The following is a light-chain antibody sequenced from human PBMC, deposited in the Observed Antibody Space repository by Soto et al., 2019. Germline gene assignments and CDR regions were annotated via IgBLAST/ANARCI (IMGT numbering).Light chain of an antibody. V-gene: IGKV1-27*01. CDR1: QDINNF. Sequence: DIPMTQSPSSLSASVGDRVTITCRASQDINNFLVWFQQKPGKVPNLLIYGASTLQSGVPSRFSGSGSRTDITLTISSLPPEDVATYFCQKYNSSPFTFGPGTTVDIK. CDR3: QKYNSSPFT. J-gene: IGKJ3*01. CDR2: GAS.